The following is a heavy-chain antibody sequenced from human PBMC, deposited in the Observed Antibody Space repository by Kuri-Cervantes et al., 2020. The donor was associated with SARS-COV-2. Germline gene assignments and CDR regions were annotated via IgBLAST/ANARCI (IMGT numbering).Heavy chain of an antibody. Sequence: SETLSLTCTVSGGSISSYYWSWIRQPPGKGLEWIGYIYYSGSTNYNPSLKGRVTISVDTSKNQFSLKLSSVTAADTAVYYCARVSWGEWELRGHDAFDIWGQGTMVTVSS. J-gene: IGHJ3*02. CDR3: ARVSWGEWELRGHDAFDI. CDR1: GGSISSYY. CDR2: IYYSGST. D-gene: IGHD1-26*01. V-gene: IGHV4-59*01.